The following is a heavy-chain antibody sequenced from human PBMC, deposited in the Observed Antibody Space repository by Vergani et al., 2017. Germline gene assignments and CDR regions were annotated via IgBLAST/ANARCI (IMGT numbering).Heavy chain of an antibody. J-gene: IGHJ6*02. V-gene: IGHV1-3*01. CDR1: GYTFTSYA. D-gene: IGHD2-15*01. CDR3: ASRSNLAPWWYGMDV. CDR2: INAGNGNT. Sequence: QVQLVQSGAEVKKPGASVKVSCKASGYTFTSYAMHWVRQAPGQRLEWMGWINAGNGNTKYSQKFQGRVTITRDTSASTAYMELSSLRSEDTAVYYCASRSNLAPWWYGMDVWGQGTTVTVSS.